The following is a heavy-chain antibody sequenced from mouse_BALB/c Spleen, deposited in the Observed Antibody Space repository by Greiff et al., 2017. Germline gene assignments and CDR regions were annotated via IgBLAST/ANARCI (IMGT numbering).Heavy chain of an antibody. V-gene: IGHV1-5*01. J-gene: IGHJ4*01. Sequence: VQLQQSGTLLARPGASVKMSRKASGYSFTSYWMHWVKQRPGQGLEWIGAIYPGNSDTNYNQKFKGKAKLTAVTSASTAYMELSSLTNEDSAVYYCTRKELTTKAMDYWGQGTSVTVSS. CDR1: GYSFTSYW. D-gene: IGHD2-12*01. CDR2: IYPGNSDT. CDR3: TRKELTTKAMDY.